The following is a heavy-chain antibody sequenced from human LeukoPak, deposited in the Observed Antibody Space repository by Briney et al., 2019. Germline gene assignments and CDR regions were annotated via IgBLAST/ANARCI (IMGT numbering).Heavy chain of an antibody. CDR2: ITPNSVGA. CDR3: ARDRDYYDSSGYYYGDWYFEL. J-gene: IGHJ2*01. V-gene: IGHV1-2*02. CDR1: GYTFTGYY. D-gene: IGHD3-22*01. Sequence: ASLKVSCKASGYTFTGYYMYCVRQAPGQGLEWVGCITPNSVGANYAQKFQGRVTMTRETSISTAYMELSRLRSDDTAVYYCARDRDYYDSSGYYYGDWYFELWGRGTLVTVSS.